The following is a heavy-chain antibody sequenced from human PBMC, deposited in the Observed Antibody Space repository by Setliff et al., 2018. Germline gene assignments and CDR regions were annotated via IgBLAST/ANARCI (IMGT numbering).Heavy chain of an antibody. J-gene: IGHJ3*02. V-gene: IGHV4-34*09. CDR3: ARVALVVVIRNAFDI. Sequence: SETLSLTCGGYAGSLSDYYWSWIRQPPGKGLEWIGEINQSGSTYYNPSLKSRVTISVDTSKNQFSLKLSSVTAADTAVYYCARVALVVVIRNAFDIWGQGTMVTVSS. CDR1: AGSLSDYY. CDR2: INQSGST. D-gene: IGHD2-21*01.